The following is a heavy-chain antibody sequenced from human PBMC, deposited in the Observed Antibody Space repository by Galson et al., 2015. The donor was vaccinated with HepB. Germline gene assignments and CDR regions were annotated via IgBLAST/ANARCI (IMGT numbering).Heavy chain of an antibody. CDR1: DDSISSSRYY. CDR2: FYYSGST. D-gene: IGHD4-17*01. V-gene: IGHV4-39*01. Sequence: ETLSLTCTVSDDSISSSRYYWGWIRQPPGKGLEWIGSFYYSGSTYYNPSLKSRVTISVDTSKSQFSLKLTSVTAADTAVFYCARSNGDYYYGMDVWGQGTTVTVSS. J-gene: IGHJ6*02. CDR3: ARSNGDYYYGMDV.